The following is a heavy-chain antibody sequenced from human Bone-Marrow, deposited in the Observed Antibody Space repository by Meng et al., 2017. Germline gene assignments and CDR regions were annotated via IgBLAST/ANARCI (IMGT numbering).Heavy chain of an antibody. CDR3: ARDILQGGNSWFDP. J-gene: IGHJ5*02. CDR2: IYCIGTT. D-gene: IGHD3-16*01. CDR1: GGSIRSGGYY. Sequence: AELQEAGPGLVKPTQPLSLTCTGSGGSIRSGGYYWGWTRQYPGKGLEWIGYIYCIGTTVYNPSRSSVVTISVDTSKNQFSRNLSSVTAADTAVYYCARDILQGGNSWFDPWGQGTLVTVSS. V-gene: IGHV4-31*01.